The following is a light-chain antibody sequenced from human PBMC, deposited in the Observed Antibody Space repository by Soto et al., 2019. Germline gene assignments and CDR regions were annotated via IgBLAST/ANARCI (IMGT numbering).Light chain of an antibody. J-gene: IGLJ1*01. V-gene: IGLV2-14*03. CDR2: DVN. Sequence: QAVVTQPASVSGSPGQSITISCTGTSSDVGGYNYVSWYQHHPGKAPKLMIYDVNFRPAGVSNRLSGSKSGNTASLTISGLQPEDEADYYCSSYTTSNTRQIVFGTGTKVTVL. CDR1: SSDVGGYNY. CDR3: SSYTTSNTRQIV.